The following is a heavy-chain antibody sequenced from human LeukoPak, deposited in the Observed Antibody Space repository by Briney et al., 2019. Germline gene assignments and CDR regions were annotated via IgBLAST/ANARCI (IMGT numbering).Heavy chain of an antibody. Sequence: PSQTLSLTCTVSGGSLSSGGYYWSWIRQHPGKGLEWIGYIYYSGSTYYNPSLKSRVTISVDTSKNLFSLKLSSVTAADTAVYYCARGLYDFWSGYSNWFDPWGQGTLVTVSS. CDR3: ARGLYDFWSGYSNWFDP. V-gene: IGHV4-31*03. J-gene: IGHJ5*02. D-gene: IGHD3-3*01. CDR1: GGSLSSGGYY. CDR2: IYYSGST.